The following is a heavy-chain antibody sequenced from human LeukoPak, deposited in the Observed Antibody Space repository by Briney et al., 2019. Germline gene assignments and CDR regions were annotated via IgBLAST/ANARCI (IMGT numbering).Heavy chain of an antibody. J-gene: IGHJ4*02. D-gene: IGHD3-10*01. Sequence: GRSLRLSCAASGFTFSSYGMHRVRQAPGKGLDRVAVISYDGSNKYYADSVKGRFTISTDNSKNTLYLQMNSLRAEDTAVYYCAKGGWFGELPYYYFDYWGQGTLVTVSS. CDR2: ISYDGSNK. CDR3: AKGGWFGELPYYYFDY. V-gene: IGHV3-30*18. CDR1: GFTFSSYG.